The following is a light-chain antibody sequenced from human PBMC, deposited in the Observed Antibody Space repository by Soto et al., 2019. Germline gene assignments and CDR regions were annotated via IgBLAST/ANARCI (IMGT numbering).Light chain of an antibody. CDR2: EVN. Sequence: QSVLTQPPSASGSPGQSVTISCTGTSSDVGAYNYVSWYQHHPGKAPKLMIYEVNKRPSGVPDRFSGSKSGNTASLTVSGXXXXXXXDYYCTSYAGDNTAVVFGGGTKVTVL. J-gene: IGLJ2*01. V-gene: IGLV2-8*01. CDR3: TSYAGDNTAVV. CDR1: SSDVGAYNY.